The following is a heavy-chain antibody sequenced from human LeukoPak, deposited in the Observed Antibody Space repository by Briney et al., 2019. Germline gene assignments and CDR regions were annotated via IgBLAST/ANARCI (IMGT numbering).Heavy chain of an antibody. CDR1: GFTFSSYA. CDR2: ISGSGGST. J-gene: IGHJ4*02. D-gene: IGHD3-22*01. V-gene: IGHV3-23*01. Sequence: PGGSLRLSCAASGFTFSSYAMSWVRQAPGKGLEWVSAISGSGGSTYYADSVKGRFTISRDNSKNTLYLQMNSLRAEDTAVYYCAKRPNYYDSSGYWLDRGVQMYYFDYWGQGTLVTVSS. CDR3: AKRPNYYDSSGYWLDRGVQMYYFDY.